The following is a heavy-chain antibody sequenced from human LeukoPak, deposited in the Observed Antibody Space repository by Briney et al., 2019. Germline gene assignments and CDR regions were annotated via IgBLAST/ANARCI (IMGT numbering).Heavy chain of an antibody. V-gene: IGHV3-23*01. Sequence: AGGSLRLSCAASGFTLSSYAMSWVRQAPGKGLEWVSAISGSGGSTYYADSVKGRFTISRDNSKNTLYLQMNSLRAEDTAVYYCAKWFLAGNYFDYWGQGTLVTVSS. CDR1: GFTLSSYA. CDR3: AKWFLAGNYFDY. D-gene: IGHD6-19*01. CDR2: ISGSGGST. J-gene: IGHJ4*02.